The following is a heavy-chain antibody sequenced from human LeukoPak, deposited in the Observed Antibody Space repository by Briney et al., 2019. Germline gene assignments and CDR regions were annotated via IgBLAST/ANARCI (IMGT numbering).Heavy chain of an antibody. V-gene: IGHV4-59*01. J-gene: IGHJ4*02. CDR2: IYYSGST. CDR3: ARGKYYYDSTGDY. CDR1: GFTFSNAW. D-gene: IGHD3-22*01. Sequence: KSGGSLRLSCAASGFTFSNAWMSWVRQAPGKGLEGVGYIYYSGSTNYNPSLKSRVTISVDTSKNQFSLKLSSVTAADTAVYYCARGKYYYDSTGDYWGQGTLVTVSS.